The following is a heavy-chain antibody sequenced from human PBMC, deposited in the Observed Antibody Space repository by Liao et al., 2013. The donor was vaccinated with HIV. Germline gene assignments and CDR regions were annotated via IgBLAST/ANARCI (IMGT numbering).Heavy chain of an antibody. CDR1: GGSISSSTYY. D-gene: IGHD4-17*01. Sequence: QLQLQESGPGLVKPSETLSLTCTVSGGSISSSTYYWGWIRQPPGKGLECIGTIHYSGSTYYNPSLKSRVTISVDTSKNQFSLRLSSVTAADTAMYYCTRGSRGTVTPFQHWGQGTLVTVSS. CDR3: TRGSRGTVTPFQH. J-gene: IGHJ1*01. V-gene: IGHV4-39*07. CDR2: IHYSGST.